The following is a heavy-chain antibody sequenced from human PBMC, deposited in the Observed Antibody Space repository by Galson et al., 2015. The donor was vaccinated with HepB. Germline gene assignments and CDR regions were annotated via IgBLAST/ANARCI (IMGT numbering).Heavy chain of an antibody. Sequence: LRLSCAVSGFTYNNYWMSWVRQAPGRGLEWVANIKQDGSEKYYVDSVEGRFTVSRDNAKKTLYLDMNALSVEDTAVYYCARGWDTDVTSNFDNWGQGALVTVSS. V-gene: IGHV3-7*03. CDR1: GFTYNNYW. CDR2: IKQDGSEK. CDR3: ARGWDTDVTSNFDN. D-gene: IGHD5-18*01. J-gene: IGHJ4*02.